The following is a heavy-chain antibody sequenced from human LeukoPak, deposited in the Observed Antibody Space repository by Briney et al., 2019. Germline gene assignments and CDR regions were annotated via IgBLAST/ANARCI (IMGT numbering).Heavy chain of an antibody. D-gene: IGHD3-3*01. CDR3: ARGYYDFWSGYRRDAFDI. V-gene: IGHV4-34*01. J-gene: IGHJ3*02. CDR1: GGSFSGYY. Sequence: SETLSLTCAVYGGSFSGYYWSWIRQPPGKGLEWIGEINHSGSTNYNPSLTSRVTISVDTSKNQFSLKLSSVTAADTAVYYCARGYYDFWSGYRRDAFDIWGQGTMVTVSS. CDR2: INHSGST.